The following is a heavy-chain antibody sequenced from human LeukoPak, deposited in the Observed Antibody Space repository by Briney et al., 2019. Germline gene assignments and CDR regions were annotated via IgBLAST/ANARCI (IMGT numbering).Heavy chain of an antibody. CDR2: IRYDGSNK. Sequence: PGGSLRLSCAASGFTFSSYGMHWVRQAPGKGLEWVAFIRYDGSNKYYADSVKGRFTISRDNSKNTLYLQMNSLRAEDTAVYYCANNRRGITPRELDYWGQGTLVTVSS. D-gene: IGHD1-26*01. CDR1: GFTFSSYG. J-gene: IGHJ4*02. CDR3: ANNRRGITPRELDY. V-gene: IGHV3-30*02.